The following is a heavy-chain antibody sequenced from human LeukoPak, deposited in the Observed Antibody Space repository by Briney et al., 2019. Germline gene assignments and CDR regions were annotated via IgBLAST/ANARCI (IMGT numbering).Heavy chain of an antibody. CDR2: IYYSGST. D-gene: IGHD1-14*01. Sequence: SETLSLTCTVSGGSISSYYWSWIRQPAGKGLEWIGYIYYSGSTNYNPSLKSRVTISVDTSKNQFSLKLSSVTAADTAVYYCARGTGDTEYYYYYGMDVWGQGTTVTVSS. V-gene: IGHV4-59*01. CDR1: GGSISSYY. CDR3: ARGTGDTEYYYYYGMDV. J-gene: IGHJ6*02.